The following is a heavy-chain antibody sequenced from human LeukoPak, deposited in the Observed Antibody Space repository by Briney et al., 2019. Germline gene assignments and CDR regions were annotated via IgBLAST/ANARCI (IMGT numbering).Heavy chain of an antibody. J-gene: IGHJ5*02. CDR3: ARDMIPYCSGGSCPNWFDP. CDR1: GYTFTGYY. V-gene: IGHV1-18*04. Sequence: ASVKVSCKASGYTFTGYYMHWVRQAPGQGLEWMGWISAYNGNTNYAQKLQGRVTMTTDTSTSTAYMELRSLRSDDTAVYYCARDMIPYCSGGSCPNWFDPWGQGTLVTVSS. CDR2: ISAYNGNT. D-gene: IGHD2-15*01.